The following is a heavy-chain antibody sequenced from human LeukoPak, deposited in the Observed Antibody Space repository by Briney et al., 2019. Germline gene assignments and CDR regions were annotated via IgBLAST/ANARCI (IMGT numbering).Heavy chain of an antibody. J-gene: IGHJ4*02. CDR1: GFLLSTTGVG. Sequence: SGPTLAKPTQTLTLTCTFSGFLLSTTGVGVGWIRQTPGKALEWLALLYWDDDKRYSPSLRSRLNITKDTSNNQVVLTMTKMDPVDTATYYCAHRQGYYGSGTPWYYFDYWRQGTLVTVSS. CDR3: AHRQGYYGSGTPWYYFDY. CDR2: LYWDDDK. V-gene: IGHV2-5*02. D-gene: IGHD3-10*01.